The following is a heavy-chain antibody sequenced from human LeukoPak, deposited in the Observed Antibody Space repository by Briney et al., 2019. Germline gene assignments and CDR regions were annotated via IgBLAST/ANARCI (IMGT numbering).Heavy chain of an antibody. J-gene: IGHJ4*02. CDR3: ARGLRVAATPTCLGY. D-gene: IGHD2-15*01. V-gene: IGHV1-18*01. CDR2: ISTEIGNT. CDR1: GYTFPSYG. Sequence: ASVKVACKASGYTFPSYGFSWVRQAPGQGLEWMGWISTEIGNTNYAQKFQGRVTVTTDTSTSTVYMELTSLRADDTAVYYCARGLRVAATPTCLGYWGQGTLVTVSS.